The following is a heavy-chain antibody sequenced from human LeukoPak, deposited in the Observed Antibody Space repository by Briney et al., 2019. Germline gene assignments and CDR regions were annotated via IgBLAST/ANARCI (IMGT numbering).Heavy chain of an antibody. D-gene: IGHD4-17*01. CDR3: ARGRSTVSYYYYYYYMDV. V-gene: IGHV4-38-2*02. J-gene: IGHJ6*03. CDR2: IYHSGST. CDR1: GYSISSGYY. Sequence: PSETLSLTCTVSGYSISSGYYWGWIRQPPGKGLEWIGSIYHSGSTYYNPSLKSRVTISVDTSKNQFSLKLSSVTAADTAVYYCARGRSTVSYYYYYYYMDVWGKGTTVTVSS.